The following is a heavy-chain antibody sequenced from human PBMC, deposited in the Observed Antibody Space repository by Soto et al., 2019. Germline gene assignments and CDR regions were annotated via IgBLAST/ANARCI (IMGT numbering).Heavy chain of an antibody. CDR2: ISSSSSYI. V-gene: IGHV3-21*01. J-gene: IGHJ3*02. CDR3: AREMGYGDYSAAFDI. CDR1: GFTFSSYS. Sequence: GGSLRLSCAASGFTFSSYSMNWVRQAPGKGLEWVSSISSSSSYIYYADSVKGRFTISRDNAKNSLYLQMNSLRAEDTAVYYCAREMGYGDYSAAFDIWGQGTMVTVSS. D-gene: IGHD4-17*01.